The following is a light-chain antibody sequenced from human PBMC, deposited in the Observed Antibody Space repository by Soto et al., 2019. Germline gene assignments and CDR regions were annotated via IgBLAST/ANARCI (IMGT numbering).Light chain of an antibody. CDR3: AAWHDSLNAVL. V-gene: IGLV1-44*01. CDR2: GNN. J-gene: IGLJ3*02. CDR1: SSNIRTNT. Sequence: QPVLTQPLSASGTPGQRVTISCSGSSSNIRTNTVNWYQQLPGTAPKLLIYGNNQRPSGVPDRFSGSKAGTSASLAISGLQSEDEADYYCAAWHDSLNAVLFGGGTKVTVL.